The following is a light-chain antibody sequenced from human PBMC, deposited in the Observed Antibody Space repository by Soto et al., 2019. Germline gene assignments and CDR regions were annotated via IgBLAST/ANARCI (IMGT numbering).Light chain of an antibody. Sequence: QSVLTQPPSVSGTPGQKVSISCSGSASNLGGNPVNWYQHLPGAAPKLLIYNNNERPSGVPDRFSGSKSATSASLAISWLQSEDEADYYCAAWDDTLNGWVFGGGTKLTVL. CDR2: NNN. J-gene: IGLJ3*02. CDR3: AAWDDTLNGWV. V-gene: IGLV1-44*01. CDR1: ASNLGGNP.